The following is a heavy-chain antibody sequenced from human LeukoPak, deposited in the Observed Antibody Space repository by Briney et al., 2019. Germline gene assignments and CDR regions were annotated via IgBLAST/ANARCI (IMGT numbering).Heavy chain of an antibody. J-gene: IGHJ4*02. CDR2: IKQEGSEK. Sequence: PGGSLRLSCAASGFTFSSYWMSWVRQAPGKGLEWVANIKQEGSEKYYVDSVKGRFTNSRDNAKNSLYLQMNNLRAGDTAVYYCARLVREVTNFESWGQGTLVTVSS. D-gene: IGHD3-10*01. CDR3: ARLVREVTNFES. CDR1: GFTFSSYW. V-gene: IGHV3-7*01.